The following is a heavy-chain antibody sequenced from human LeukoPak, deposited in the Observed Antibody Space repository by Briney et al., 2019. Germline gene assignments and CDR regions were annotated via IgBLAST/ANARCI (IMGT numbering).Heavy chain of an antibody. V-gene: IGHV1-2*02. CDR3: ARAKLKYGDYGSNWFDP. Sequence: ASVKVSCKASGYTFTGYYMHWVRQAPGQGLEWMGWINPNSGGTNYAQKFQGRVTVTRDTSISTAYMELSRLRSDDTAVYYCARAKLKYGDYGSNWFDPWGQGTLVTVSS. CDR1: GYTFTGYY. CDR2: INPNSGGT. D-gene: IGHD4-17*01. J-gene: IGHJ5*02.